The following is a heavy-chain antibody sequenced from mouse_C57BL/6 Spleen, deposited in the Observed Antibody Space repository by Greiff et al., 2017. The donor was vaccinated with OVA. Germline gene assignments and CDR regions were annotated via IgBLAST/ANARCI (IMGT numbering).Heavy chain of an antibody. V-gene: IGHV1-54*01. CDR3: ARRSLPSYAYAMDY. CDR2: INPGSGGT. J-gene: IGHJ4*01. D-gene: IGHD1-1*01. CDR1: GYAFTNYL. Sequence: QVQLQQSGAELVRPGTSVKVSCKASGYAFTNYLIEWVKQRPGQGLAWIGVINPGSGGTNYNEKFKGKATLTADKSSSTAYMQLSSLTSEDSAVYFCARRSLPSYAYAMDYWGQGTSVTVSS.